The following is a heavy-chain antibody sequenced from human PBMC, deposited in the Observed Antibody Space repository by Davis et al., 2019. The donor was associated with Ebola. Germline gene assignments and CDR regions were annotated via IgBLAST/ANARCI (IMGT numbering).Heavy chain of an antibody. CDR2: INHGGSS. J-gene: IGHJ6*02. CDR3: ARVNGDYYYYGMDV. Sequence: SETLSLTCAVYVGSFSDYYWSWIRQPPGKGLEWIGEINHGGSSKYNPSLRSRVTISVDTSKSQFFLKVSSVTAADTAVYYCARVNGDYYYYGMDVWGQGTTVTVSS. D-gene: IGHD3-16*02. V-gene: IGHV4-34*01. CDR1: VGSFSDYY.